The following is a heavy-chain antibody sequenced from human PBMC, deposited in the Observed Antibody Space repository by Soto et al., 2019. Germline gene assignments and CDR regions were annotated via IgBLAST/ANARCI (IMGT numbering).Heavy chain of an antibody. Sequence: QVQLVQSGAEVRKPGASVKVSCEASGYTFTSYDIYWVRQATGQGLEWMGWMNPNTGNSGYAQKFQGRVTMTSDTSISPAHMELSSLRSEDTAVYYCARRAETNGWNGFGADKYYFDFWGQGTLVTVSS. J-gene: IGHJ4*02. CDR2: MNPNTGNS. CDR1: GYTFTSYD. V-gene: IGHV1-8*01. D-gene: IGHD1-1*01. CDR3: ARRAETNGWNGFGADKYYFDF.